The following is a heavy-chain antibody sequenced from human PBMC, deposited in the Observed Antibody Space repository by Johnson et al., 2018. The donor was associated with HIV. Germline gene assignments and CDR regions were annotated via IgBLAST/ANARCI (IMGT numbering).Heavy chain of an antibody. CDR2: IWYDGSNK. CDR1: GFIFSSYG. D-gene: IGHD1-26*01. Sequence: QVQLVESGGGVVQPGRSLRLSCAASGFIFSSYGMHWVRQAPGKGLEWVAVIWYDGSNKYYADSVKGRFTISRDNSKNTLYLQMNSLIADDTAVYYCARDRTGGSYPRAFDIWGQGTMVTVSS. CDR3: ARDRTGGSYPRAFDI. J-gene: IGHJ3*02. V-gene: IGHV3-33*01.